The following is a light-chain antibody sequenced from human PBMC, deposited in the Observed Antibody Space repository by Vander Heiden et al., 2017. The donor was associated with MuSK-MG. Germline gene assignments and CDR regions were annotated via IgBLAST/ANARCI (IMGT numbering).Light chain of an antibody. CDR2: AVS. J-gene: IGKJ1*01. V-gene: IGKV1-39*01. CDR1: QSVNTY. Sequence: RLTKPPPSLSASIEDTITLTCRTSQSVNTYFNWYQQRPGKAPQLLIYAVSSLQTGVPSRFSGRGSGTDFTLTISGLQPEDVATYFCQQSYNIPWTFGAGTKVEV. CDR3: QQSYNIPWT.